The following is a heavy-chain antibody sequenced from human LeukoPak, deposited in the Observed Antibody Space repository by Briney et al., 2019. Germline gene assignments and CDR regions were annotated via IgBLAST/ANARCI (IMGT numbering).Heavy chain of an antibody. Sequence: GGSLRLSCAASGFTFSSYAMSWVRQAPGKGLEWVSAISGSGGSTYYADSVKGRFTISRDNSKNTLYLQMNSLRAEDTAVYYCAKPSQGGYSYGRRDYWGQGTLVTVSS. CDR1: GFTFSSYA. CDR2: ISGSGGST. D-gene: IGHD5-18*01. J-gene: IGHJ4*02. CDR3: AKPSQGGYSYGRRDY. V-gene: IGHV3-23*01.